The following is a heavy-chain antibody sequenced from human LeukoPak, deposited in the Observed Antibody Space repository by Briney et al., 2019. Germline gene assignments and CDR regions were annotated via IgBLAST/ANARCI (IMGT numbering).Heavy chain of an antibody. Sequence: GGSLRLSCAAFGFTFSSYRVSWVRQAPGMGLEWVANIKQDGSEKYYVDSVKGRFTISRDNAKNSLYLQMNSLRAEDTAVYYCARDARHGSGGYWVQGTLVTVSS. CDR1: GFTFSSYR. D-gene: IGHD1-26*01. V-gene: IGHV3-7*01. CDR2: IKQDGSEK. CDR3: ARDARHGSGGY. J-gene: IGHJ4*02.